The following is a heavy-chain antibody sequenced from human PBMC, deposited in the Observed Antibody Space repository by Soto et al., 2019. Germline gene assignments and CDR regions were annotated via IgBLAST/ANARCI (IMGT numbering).Heavy chain of an antibody. CDR3: GSSLEWSYTRAFDI. V-gene: IGHV5-51*01. D-gene: IGHD3-3*01. J-gene: IGHJ3*02. CDR2: IYPGDTDT. CDR1: GYSFTSYW. Sequence: GESLKISCKGSGYSFTSYWIGWVRQMPGKGLEWMGIIYPGDTDTRYSPSFQGQVTISADKSISTAYLQWSSLKASDTAMYYCGSSLEWSYTRAFDIWGQGTMVTVSS.